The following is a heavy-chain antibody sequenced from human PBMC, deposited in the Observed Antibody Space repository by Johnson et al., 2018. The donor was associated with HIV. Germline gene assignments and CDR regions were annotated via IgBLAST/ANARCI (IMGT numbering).Heavy chain of an antibody. V-gene: IGHV3-53*01. D-gene: IGHD1-26*01. CDR2: IYSGGST. Sequence: VQLVESGGGVVQPGRSLRLSCAASGFTVSSNYMSWVRQAPGKGLEWVSVIYSGGSTYYADSVKGRFTISRDNAKNSLYLQMNSLRAEDTAVYYCARVGATAAFDIWGQGTMVTVSS. J-gene: IGHJ3*02. CDR3: ARVGATAAFDI. CDR1: GFTVSSNY.